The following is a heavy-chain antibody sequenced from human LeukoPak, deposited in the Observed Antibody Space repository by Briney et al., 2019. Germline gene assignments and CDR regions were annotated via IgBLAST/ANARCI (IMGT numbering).Heavy chain of an antibody. V-gene: IGHV4-59*01. CDR1: GGSISSYY. D-gene: IGHD1-1*01. CDR2: IYYSGST. CDR3: AREDGTTGTTAWFDP. J-gene: IGHJ5*02. Sequence: SETLSLTCTVSGGSISSYYWSWIRQPPGKGLEWIGYIYYSGSTNYHPSLKSRVTISVETSKNQLSLKLSSVTAADSAVYYCAREDGTTGTTAWFDPWGQGTLVTVSS.